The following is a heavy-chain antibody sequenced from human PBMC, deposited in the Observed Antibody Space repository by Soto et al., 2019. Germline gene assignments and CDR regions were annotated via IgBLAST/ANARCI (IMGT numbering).Heavy chain of an antibody. D-gene: IGHD6-13*01. J-gene: IGHJ3*02. CDR3: ARAIAAAGQDAFDI. Sequence: QVQLVQSGAEVKKPGASVKVSCKASGYTFTGYYMHWVRQAPGQGLEWMGWINPNSGGTNYAQKFQGWVTMTRDTSINTAYMELSRLRSDDTAVYYCARAIAAAGQDAFDIWGQGTMVTVSS. CDR2: INPNSGGT. V-gene: IGHV1-2*04. CDR1: GYTFTGYY.